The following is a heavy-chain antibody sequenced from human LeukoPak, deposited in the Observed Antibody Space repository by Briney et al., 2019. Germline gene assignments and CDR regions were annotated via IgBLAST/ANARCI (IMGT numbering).Heavy chain of an antibody. J-gene: IGHJ4*02. V-gene: IGHV4-30-2*01. CDR2: IYHSGST. Sequence: PSQTLSLTCTVSGGSISSGGYYWSWIRQPPGKGLEWIGYIYHSGSTYYNPSLKSRVTISVDRSKNQFSLKLSSVTAADTAVYYCARAGTIFGVVIPALDYWGQGTLVTVSS. CDR1: GGSISSGGYY. CDR3: ARAGTIFGVVIPALDY. D-gene: IGHD3-3*01.